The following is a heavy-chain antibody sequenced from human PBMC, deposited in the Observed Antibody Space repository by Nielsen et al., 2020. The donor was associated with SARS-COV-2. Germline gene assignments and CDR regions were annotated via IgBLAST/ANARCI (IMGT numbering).Heavy chain of an antibody. CDR3: ARGGVLWFAELPDY. CDR2: ISGRDDKT. V-gene: IGHV3-23*01. D-gene: IGHD3-10*01. CDR1: GFTFSFYA. J-gene: IGHJ4*02. Sequence: GESLKISCAASGFTFSFYAMTWVRQAPGKGLEWVSAISGRDDKTYYGDSVKGRFTISRDNAKNSLFLQMNSLRAEDTAFYYCARGGVLWFAELPDYWGQGTLVTVSS.